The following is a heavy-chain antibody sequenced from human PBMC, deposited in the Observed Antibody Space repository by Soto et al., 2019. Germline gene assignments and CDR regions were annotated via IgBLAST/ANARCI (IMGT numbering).Heavy chain of an antibody. V-gene: IGHV4-31*03. CDR1: GGSVSSGGFY. CDR3: TREAGY. Sequence: QVRLQESGPGLVKPSQTLSLTCTVPGGSVSSGGFYWNWIRQHPGKGLEWIGYMYNDGRTEYNPSLKSRVSISVDSPKNQFSLTVMSVTVADTAVYYCTREAGYWGQGILVTVSS. CDR2: MYNDGRT. J-gene: IGHJ4*02. D-gene: IGHD6-13*01.